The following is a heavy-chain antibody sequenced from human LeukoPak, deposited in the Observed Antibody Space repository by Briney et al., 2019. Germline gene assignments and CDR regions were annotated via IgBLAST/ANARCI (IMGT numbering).Heavy chain of an antibody. CDR2: IKKDGSET. CDR3: ARGRYSGTTYYFDY. D-gene: IGHD5-12*01. Sequence: AGSLRLSCAASGFTFSTSWMSWVRQVPGKGLEWVANIKKDGSETYYVDSVKGRFTISRDNAKNSLYLQMNSLRAEDTAMYYCARGRYSGTTYYFDYWGQGTLVTVSS. V-gene: IGHV3-7*03. J-gene: IGHJ4*02. CDR1: GFTFSTSW.